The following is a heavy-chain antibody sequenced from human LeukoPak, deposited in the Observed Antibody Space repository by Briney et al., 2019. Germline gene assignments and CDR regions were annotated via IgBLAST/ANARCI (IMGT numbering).Heavy chain of an antibody. J-gene: IGHJ4*02. CDR1: GDSIKTYY. CDR2: IYYSGSS. CDR3: ARGYNPLDY. Sequence: KPSDTLSLTCTLSGDSIKTYYWTWIRQPPGKELEWIGSIYYSGSSDSNPSLKSRVTISVDTSKNQFSLRLSSVTAADTAVYYCARGYNPLDYWGQGTLVTVSS. V-gene: IGHV4-59*07. D-gene: IGHD5-18*01.